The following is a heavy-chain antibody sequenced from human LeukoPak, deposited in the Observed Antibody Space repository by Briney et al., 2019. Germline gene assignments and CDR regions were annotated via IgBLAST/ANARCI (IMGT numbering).Heavy chain of an antibody. CDR1: GGSISSYY. J-gene: IGHJ3*02. CDR2: IYYSGST. Sequence: PSETLSLTCTVSGGSISSYYWSWIRQPPGKGLEWIGYIYYSGSTNYNPSLKSRVTISVDTSKNQFSLKLSSVTAADTAVYYCARAPPSTMIVVVDAFDIWGQGTMVTVSS. CDR3: ARAPPSTMIVVVDAFDI. D-gene: IGHD3-22*01. V-gene: IGHV4-59*01.